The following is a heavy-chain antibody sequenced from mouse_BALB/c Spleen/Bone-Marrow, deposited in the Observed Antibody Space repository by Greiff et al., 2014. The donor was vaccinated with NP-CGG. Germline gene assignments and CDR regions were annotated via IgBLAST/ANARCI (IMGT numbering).Heavy chain of an antibody. CDR1: GFNIKDTF. D-gene: IGHD2-3*01. CDR2: IDPASGNT. V-gene: IGHV14-3*02. Sequence: EVQLVESGADLVKPGASVKLSCTTSGFNIKDTFMHWVKQRPEQGLEWIGGIDPASGNTKYDPKFQGKATITADTSSNKVSLQLSGLTSEDTAVYYCAHDAPFTYWGQGTLVTVSA. CDR3: AHDAPFTY. J-gene: IGHJ3*01.